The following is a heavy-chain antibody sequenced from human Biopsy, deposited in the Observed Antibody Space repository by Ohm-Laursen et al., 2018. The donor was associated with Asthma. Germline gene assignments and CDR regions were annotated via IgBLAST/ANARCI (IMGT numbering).Heavy chain of an antibody. V-gene: IGHV1-69*13. CDR2: LIPVLGTT. CDR3: ARGYSGSDRIVYYYSGLEV. D-gene: IGHD5-12*01. J-gene: IGHJ6*02. CDR1: GDSFSNYA. Sequence: SVKVSCKASGDSFSNYAISWVRQAPGQGLEWMGGLIPVLGTTDHAQMFEGRVTITADESTSTAYMELSSLSSEDTAVYYCARGYSGSDRIVYYYSGLEVWGQGTTVTVS.